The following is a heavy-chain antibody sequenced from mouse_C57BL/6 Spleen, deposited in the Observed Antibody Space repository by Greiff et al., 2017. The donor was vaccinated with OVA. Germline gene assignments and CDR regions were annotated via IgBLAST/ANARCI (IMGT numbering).Heavy chain of an antibody. CDR2: IDPSDSYT. Sequence: QVQLQQPGAELVMPGASVKLSCKASGYTFTSYWMHWVKQRPGPGLEWIGEIDPSDSYTNYNQKFKGKSTLTVDKSSSTAYMQLSSLTSEDAAVYYCARSGGSTPMDYWGQGTSVTVSS. V-gene: IGHV1-69*01. CDR1: GYTFTSYW. D-gene: IGHD1-1*01. CDR3: ARSGGSTPMDY. J-gene: IGHJ4*01.